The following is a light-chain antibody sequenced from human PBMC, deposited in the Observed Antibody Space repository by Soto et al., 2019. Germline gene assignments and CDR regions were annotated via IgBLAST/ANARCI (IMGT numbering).Light chain of an antibody. CDR2: KAS. CDR3: QKYNSYPIN. CDR1: QSISSW. V-gene: IGKV1-5*03. Sequence: EIQTTPSTSTLSATVGYKFSITCLASQSISSWLAWYQQKPGKAPKLLIYKASSLESGVPSRFSGSGSGTEFTLAISSLQPDDFATYYCQKYNSYPINWGQGRQLEIK. J-gene: IGKJ5*01.